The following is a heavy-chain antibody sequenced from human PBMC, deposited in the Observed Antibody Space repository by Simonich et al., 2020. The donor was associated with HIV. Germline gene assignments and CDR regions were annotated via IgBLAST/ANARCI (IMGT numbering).Heavy chain of an antibody. J-gene: IGHJ5*02. CDR1: RFTFSSQW. CDR3: VREALVRGVSSKGGFDP. D-gene: IGHD3-10*01. CDR2: INDYGNT. V-gene: IGHV3-74*01. Sequence: EVQLVESGGGLVQSGGSLRLSCGASRFTFSSQWMHWVRQGPGKGLLWVSRINDYGNTAYADSVNGRFTISRDNAKNTLYLQMNSLRVEDTAVYYCVREALVRGVSSKGGFDPWGQGTLVTVSS.